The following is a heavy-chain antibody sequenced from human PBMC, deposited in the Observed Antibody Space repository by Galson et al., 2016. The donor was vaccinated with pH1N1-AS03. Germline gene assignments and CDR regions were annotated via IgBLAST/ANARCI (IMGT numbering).Heavy chain of an antibody. CDR1: GGTFSSYA. Sequence: SVKVSCKASGGTFSSYAISWVRQAPGQGLEWMGRIIPILGMPNYAQKLQGRVTITADESTTTAYMELSSLTSEDTAVYYCALTNYYDNAGYYYYWGQGTLVTVSS. CDR3: ALTNYYDNAGYYYY. D-gene: IGHD3-22*01. CDR2: IIPILGMP. V-gene: IGHV1-69*04. J-gene: IGHJ4*02.